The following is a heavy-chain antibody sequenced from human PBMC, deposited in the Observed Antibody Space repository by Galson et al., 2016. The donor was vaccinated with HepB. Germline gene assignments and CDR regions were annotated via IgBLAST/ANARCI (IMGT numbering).Heavy chain of an antibody. Sequence: CATSGDSVSSNSATWNWIRQSPSRGLEWLGRTYYRSKWYNDYALSVKSRITINPDTSKNQFSLQLNSVTPEDTAVYYCARVRSGYSGYANPYYYGRDVWGQGTTVTVSS. CDR1: GDSVSSNSAT. V-gene: IGHV6-1*01. CDR3: ARVRSGYSGYANPYYYGRDV. J-gene: IGHJ6*02. CDR2: TYYRSKWYN. D-gene: IGHD5-12*01.